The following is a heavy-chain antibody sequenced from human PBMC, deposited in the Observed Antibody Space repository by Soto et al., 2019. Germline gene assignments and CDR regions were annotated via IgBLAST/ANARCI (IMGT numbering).Heavy chain of an antibody. V-gene: IGHV3-23*01. CDR2: ISGSGGST. CDR3: AKDYIITMVRGVPRCHFDY. D-gene: IGHD3-10*01. CDR1: GFTFSSYA. Sequence: EVQLLESGGGLVQPGGSLRLSCAASGFTFSSYAMSWVRQAPGKGLEWVSAISGSGGSTYYADSVKGRFTISRDNSKNTLYLQINSLRAEDTAVYYCAKDYIITMVRGVPRCHFDYWGQGTLVTVSS. J-gene: IGHJ4*02.